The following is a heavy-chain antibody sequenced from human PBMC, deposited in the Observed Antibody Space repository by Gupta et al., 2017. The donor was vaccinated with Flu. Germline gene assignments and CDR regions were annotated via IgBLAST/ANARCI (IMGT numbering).Heavy chain of an antibody. V-gene: IGHV3-30*18. CDR1: GLIFSTCG. CDR2: MSDDGSNQ. D-gene: IGHD1-7*01. Sequence: QVQLLPSGGSAVLPGSSLRLSCAASGLIFSTCGMLWDRQVPGKGLEGMAVMSDDGSNQWYAYSVMCRFTISRDNSENTLILQMNSRRRDDTAVYYCAKGGRHNWNFDGDYWGQGTLVTVSS. CDR3: AKGGRHNWNFDGDY. J-gene: IGHJ4*02.